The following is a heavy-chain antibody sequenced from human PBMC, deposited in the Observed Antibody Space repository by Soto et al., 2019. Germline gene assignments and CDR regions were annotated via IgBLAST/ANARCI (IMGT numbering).Heavy chain of an antibody. J-gene: IGHJ4*02. D-gene: IGHD3-22*01. CDR3: ASESGYYYVAPN. CDR1: GFTFSNYA. Sequence: GGSLRLSCAASGFTFSNYAMSWVRQAPGKGLEWVSAINYSGRTTYNTDSVKGRFTISRDNSKNTLYLQMNSLRAEDTAVYYCASESGYYYVAPNWDQGTLVTVSS. V-gene: IGHV3-23*01. CDR2: INYSGRTT.